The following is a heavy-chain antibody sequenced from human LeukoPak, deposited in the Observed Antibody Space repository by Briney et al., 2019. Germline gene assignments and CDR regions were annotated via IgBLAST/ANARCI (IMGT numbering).Heavy chain of an antibody. D-gene: IGHD6-13*01. CDR3: ARDGAAAGLFDY. V-gene: IGHV4-59*01. CDR1: GGSISSYY. CDR2: IYYSGST. J-gene: IGHJ4*02. Sequence: SETLSLTCTVSGGSISSYYWSWIRQPPGKGLEWIGYIYYSGSTNYNPSLKSRVTISVDTSKNQFSLKLSSVTAADTAVYYCARDGAAAGLFDYWGQGTLVTVSS.